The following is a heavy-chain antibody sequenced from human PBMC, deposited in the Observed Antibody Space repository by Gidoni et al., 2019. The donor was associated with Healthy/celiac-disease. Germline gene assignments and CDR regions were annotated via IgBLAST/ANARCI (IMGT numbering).Heavy chain of an antibody. CDR2: ISSSGSTI. CDR1: GFTFSAYY. J-gene: IGHJ4*02. V-gene: IGHV3-11*01. CDR3: ARHYYDSSGSTEYYFDY. D-gene: IGHD3-22*01. Sequence: QVQLVEPGGGLVKPGGSLRLSCAASGFTFSAYYLSWIRQATGKGLEWVSYISSSGSTIYYADSVKGRFTISRDNAKNSLYLQMNSLRAEDTAVYYCARHYYDSSGSTEYYFDYWGQGTLVTVSS.